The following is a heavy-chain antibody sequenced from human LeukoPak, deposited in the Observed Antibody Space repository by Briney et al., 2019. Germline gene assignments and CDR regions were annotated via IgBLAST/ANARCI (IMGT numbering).Heavy chain of an antibody. J-gene: IGHJ4*02. CDR1: GYSFTNYW. Sequence: GESLKISCKGSGYSFTNYWIAWVRQMPGKGLEWMGIIYPDDSDTRYSPSFQGQVTISADKSINTAYLQWSNLKASDTAMYYCARHPNHYYDSSGYYIFWGQGTLVTVYS. CDR3: ARHPNHYYDSSGYYIF. V-gene: IGHV5-51*01. D-gene: IGHD3-22*01. CDR2: IYPDDSDT.